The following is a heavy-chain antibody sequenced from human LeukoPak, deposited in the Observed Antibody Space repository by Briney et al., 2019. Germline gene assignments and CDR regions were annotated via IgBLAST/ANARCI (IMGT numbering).Heavy chain of an antibody. CDR1: GGTFSSYA. J-gene: IGHJ4*02. CDR3: ARGKGARYSGSYSAYFDY. V-gene: IGHV1-69*04. CDR2: IIPILGIA. D-gene: IGHD1-26*01. Sequence: SVKVSCKASGGTFSSYAISWVRQAPGQGLEWMGRIIPILGIANYAQKFQGRVTITADKSTSTAYMELSSLRSEDTAVYYCARGKGARYSGSYSAYFDYWGQGTLVTVSS.